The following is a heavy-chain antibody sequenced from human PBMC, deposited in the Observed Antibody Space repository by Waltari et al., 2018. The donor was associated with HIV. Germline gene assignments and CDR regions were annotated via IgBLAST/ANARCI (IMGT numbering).Heavy chain of an antibody. J-gene: IGHJ4*02. V-gene: IGHV4-38-2*01. D-gene: IGHD3-10*01. CDR1: GYSISSGYY. Sequence: QVQLQESGPGLVKPSETLSLTCAVSGYSISSGYYWGWIRQPPGKGLEWIGSIYHSGTTNYIPSLKSRVTISADTSKNQFSLKRSSVTAADTAVFYCARTQLWFGGGYFDYWGQGILVTVSS. CDR2: IYHSGTT. CDR3: ARTQLWFGGGYFDY.